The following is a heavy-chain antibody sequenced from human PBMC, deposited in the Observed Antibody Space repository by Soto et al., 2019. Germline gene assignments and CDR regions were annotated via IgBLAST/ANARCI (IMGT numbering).Heavy chain of an antibody. D-gene: IGHD2-15*01. J-gene: IGHJ4*02. CDR2: ISGRGGNT. V-gene: IGHV3-23*01. CDR1: GFTFSNYA. CDR3: AKAGCSGGTCYLYYFDY. Sequence: PGGSLRLSCAASGFTFSNYAMSWVRQAPGKGLEWVSTISGRGGNTYYADSVKGRFTISRDNSRNTLYLQMDSLRVEDSAVDSCAKAGCSGGTCYLYYFDYWGQGA.